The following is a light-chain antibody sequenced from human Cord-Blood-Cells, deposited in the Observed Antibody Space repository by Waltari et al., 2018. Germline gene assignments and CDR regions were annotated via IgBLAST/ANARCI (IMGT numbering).Light chain of an antibody. V-gene: IGLV2-14*01. J-gene: IGLJ3*02. Sequence: QSALTQPASVSGSPGQSITISCTGTSSDVGGYNYVSWYQQHPGKAPNLMFYDVSKRPSGVSNRFSGSKSGNTASLTISGLQAEDEADYYCSSYTSSSTLVFGGGTKLTVL. CDR2: DVS. CDR3: SSYTSSSTLV. CDR1: SSDVGGYNY.